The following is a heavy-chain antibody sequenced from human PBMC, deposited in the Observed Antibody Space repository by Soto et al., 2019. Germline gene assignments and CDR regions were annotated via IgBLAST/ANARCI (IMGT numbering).Heavy chain of an antibody. CDR1: GGTFSSYA. Sequence: SVKVSCKASGGTFSSYAISWVRQAPGQGLEWMGGIIPIFGTANYAQKFQGRVTITADESTSTAYMELSSLRSEDTAVYYCARDSARDYYDSSGYGSPVDYWGQGTLVTVSS. CDR2: IIPIFGTA. J-gene: IGHJ4*02. D-gene: IGHD3-22*01. CDR3: ARDSARDYYDSSGYGSPVDY. V-gene: IGHV1-69*13.